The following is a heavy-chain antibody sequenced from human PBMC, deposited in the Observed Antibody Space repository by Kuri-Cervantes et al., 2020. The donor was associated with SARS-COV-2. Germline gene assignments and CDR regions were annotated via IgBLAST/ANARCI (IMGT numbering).Heavy chain of an antibody. CDR1: GYTFTSYG. J-gene: IGHJ4*02. V-gene: IGHV1-18*01. Sequence: ASVKVSCKASGYTFTSYGISWVRQAPGQGLEWMGWISAYNGNTNYAQKLQGRVTMTTDTSTSTAYMELRSLRSDDTAVYYCATNRCTNGVCSVYYFDYWGQGTLVTVSS. CDR3: ATNRCTNGVCSVYYFDY. D-gene: IGHD2-8*01. CDR2: ISAYNGNT.